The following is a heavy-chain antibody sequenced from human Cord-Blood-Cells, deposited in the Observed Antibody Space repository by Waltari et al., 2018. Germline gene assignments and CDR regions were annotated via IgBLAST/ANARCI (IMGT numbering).Heavy chain of an antibody. CDR2: IYYSGST. V-gene: IGHV4-39*01. CDR3: ARRCSSTSCYFRVDY. D-gene: IGHD2-2*01. Sequence: QLQLQESGPGLVKPSETLSLTCTVSGGSISSSSYYWGWIRQPPGKGLEWIGSIYYSGSTYYNPSLRSRVTISVDTSKNQFSRKLSSVTAADTAVYYCARRCSSTSCYFRVDYWGQGTLVTVSS. CDR1: GGSISSSSYY. J-gene: IGHJ4*02.